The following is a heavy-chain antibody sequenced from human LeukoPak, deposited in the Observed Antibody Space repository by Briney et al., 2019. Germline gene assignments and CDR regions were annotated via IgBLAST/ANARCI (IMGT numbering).Heavy chain of an antibody. J-gene: IGHJ5*01. CDR1: AASFISSSHH. CDR3: VRHDGRGGATMGAFDS. V-gene: IGHV4-39*01. Sequence: SETLSLTCTVSAASFISSSHHWGWIRQSPGKGLEWIGTIYYGRTTYYNPSLDGRVTISLDTSANHFSLQLNSVTAADTAVYYCVRHDGRGGATMGAFDSWGQGSLVTVSS. CDR2: IYYGRTT. D-gene: IGHD5-12*01.